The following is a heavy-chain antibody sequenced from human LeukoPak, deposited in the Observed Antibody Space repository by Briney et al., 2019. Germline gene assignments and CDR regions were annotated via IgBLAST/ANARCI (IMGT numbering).Heavy chain of an antibody. Sequence: PGGSLRLSCKGNGFIFSEYFVRWIRQAPAMGMEWIAYISTRGNFIFYSDSVKGRFTISRDDAKNPLYLQMNSLKDADTAVYYCARGLSDGVTYAFEIWGQGTMVTVSS. J-gene: IGHJ3*02. CDR2: ISTRGNFI. D-gene: IGHD3-3*01. CDR1: GFIFSEYF. V-gene: IGHV3-11*01. CDR3: ARGLSDGVTYAFEI.